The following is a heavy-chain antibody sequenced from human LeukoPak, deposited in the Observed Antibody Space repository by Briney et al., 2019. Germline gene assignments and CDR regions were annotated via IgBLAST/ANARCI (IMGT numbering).Heavy chain of an antibody. D-gene: IGHD6-19*01. J-gene: IGHJ4*02. Sequence: GGSLRLSCAASGFTFSSYAMSWVRQAPGKGLEWVSAISGSGGGTYYADSVKGRFTISRDNSKNTLYLQMNSLRAEDTAVYYCAKVPGRGSGWYFDYWGQGTLVTVSS. CDR1: GFTFSSYA. CDR3: AKVPGRGSGWYFDY. V-gene: IGHV3-23*01. CDR2: ISGSGGGT.